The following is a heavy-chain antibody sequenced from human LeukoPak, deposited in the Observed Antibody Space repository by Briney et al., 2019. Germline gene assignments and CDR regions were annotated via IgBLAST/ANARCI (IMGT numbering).Heavy chain of an antibody. CDR1: GFTFSSYS. J-gene: IGHJ4*02. D-gene: IGHD3-10*01. V-gene: IGHV3-21*01. Sequence: GGSLRLSCSASGFTFSSYSMNWVRQAPGKGLEWVSFISSSSSYIYYADSVKGRFTISRDNAKNSLYLQMNSLRAEDTAVYYCARGDGGFYGSGSYQDPFDYWGQGTLVTVSS. CDR3: ARGDGGFYGSGSYQDPFDY. CDR2: ISSSSSYI.